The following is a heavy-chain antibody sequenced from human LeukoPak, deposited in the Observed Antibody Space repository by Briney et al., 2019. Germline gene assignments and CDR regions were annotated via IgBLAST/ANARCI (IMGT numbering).Heavy chain of an antibody. V-gene: IGHV1-46*01. CDR1: GYTFTSYG. J-gene: IGHJ5*02. Sequence: ASVKVSCKASGYTFTSYGISWVRQAPGQGLEWMGLINPSGGSTRYAQKFQGRVTMTRDMSTSTVYMELSSLRSEDTAVYYCARALPHRRLMDTTMQQHWFDPWGQGTLVTVSS. CDR3: ARALPHRRLMDTTMQQHWFDP. CDR2: INPSGGST. D-gene: IGHD5-18*01.